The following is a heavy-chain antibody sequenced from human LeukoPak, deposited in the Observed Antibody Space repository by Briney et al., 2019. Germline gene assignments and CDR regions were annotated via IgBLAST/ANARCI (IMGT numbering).Heavy chain of an antibody. D-gene: IGHD2-15*01. V-gene: IGHV3-9*01. CDR1: GFTFHDYA. CDR2: ISWNSGIT. Sequence: GGSLRLSCAASGFTFHDYAMHWVRQAPGKGLEWVSGISWNSGITAYADSVKGRFTISRDNSKNTLYLQMNSLRAEDTAVYYCAKGIVVVVAATSRSSGGWGQGTLVTVSS. J-gene: IGHJ4*02. CDR3: AKGIVVVVAATSRSSGG.